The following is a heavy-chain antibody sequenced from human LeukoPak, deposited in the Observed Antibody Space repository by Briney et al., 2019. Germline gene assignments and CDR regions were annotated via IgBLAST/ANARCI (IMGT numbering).Heavy chain of an antibody. CDR1: GGSISSGGYS. J-gene: IGHJ4*02. Sequence: SETLSLTCAVSGGSISSGGYSWSWIRQPPGKGLEWIGYIYHSGSTYYNPSLKSRVTISVDRSKNQFSLKLNSVTAADTAVYYCARVTMPPGGWGNRRYYFDYWGQGTLVTVSS. CDR3: ARVTMPPGGWGNRRYYFDY. CDR2: IYHSGST. D-gene: IGHD2-2*01. V-gene: IGHV4-30-2*01.